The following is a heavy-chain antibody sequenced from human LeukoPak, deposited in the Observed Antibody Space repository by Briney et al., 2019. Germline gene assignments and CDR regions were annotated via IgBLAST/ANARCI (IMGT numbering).Heavy chain of an antibody. Sequence: GGSLRLSCAASGFTFNSYAMHWVRQVPGKGLEYVSAISSNGGSTCYANSVKGRFTISRDNSKNTLYLQMGSLRAEDMAVYYCARGGIMITFGGVPDAIDYWGQGTLVTVSS. J-gene: IGHJ4*02. CDR1: GFTFNSYA. D-gene: IGHD3-16*01. CDR3: ARGGIMITFGGVPDAIDY. V-gene: IGHV3-64*01. CDR2: ISSNGGST.